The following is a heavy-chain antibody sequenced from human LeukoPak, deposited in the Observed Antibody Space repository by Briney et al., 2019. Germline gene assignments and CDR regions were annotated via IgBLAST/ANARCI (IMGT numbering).Heavy chain of an antibody. Sequence: SETLSLTCTVPGGSINSSSYYWGWIRQPPGKGLEWIGGIFYSGNTYDNPSLKSRVTISVDTSKNQFSLKLNSVTAADTAVYYCARDLSYYYDSSGFWFDPWGQGNLVTVSS. CDR2: IFYSGNT. J-gene: IGHJ5*02. CDR1: GGSINSSSYY. D-gene: IGHD3-22*01. CDR3: ARDLSYYYDSSGFWFDP. V-gene: IGHV4-39*07.